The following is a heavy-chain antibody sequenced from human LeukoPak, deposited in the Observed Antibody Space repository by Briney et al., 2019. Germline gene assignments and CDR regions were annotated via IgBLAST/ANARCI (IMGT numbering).Heavy chain of an antibody. V-gene: IGHV4-30-4*08. D-gene: IGHD2-2*01. CDR3: ARGYCSSTSCYRRDYYYMDV. CDR1: SGSISSGDYY. CDR2: IYYSGST. J-gene: IGHJ6*03. Sequence: SETLSLTCTVSSGSISSGDYYWRWIRQPPGKGLEWIGYIYYSGSTYYNPSLKSRVTISVDTSKNQFSLKLSSVTAADTAVSYCARGYCSSTSCYRRDYYYMDVWGKGTTVTVSS.